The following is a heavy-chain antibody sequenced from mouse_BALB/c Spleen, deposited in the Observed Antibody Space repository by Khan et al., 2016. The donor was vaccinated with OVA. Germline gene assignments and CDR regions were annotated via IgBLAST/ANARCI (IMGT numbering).Heavy chain of an antibody. CDR2: INPSTGDT. D-gene: IGHD1-1*02. V-gene: IGHV1-7*01. CDR1: GYTFINYW. CDR3: ARRGLRWDFDY. Sequence: QVQLQQSGAELAKPGASVKMSCKASGYTFINYWILWVKQRPGQGLEWIGYINPSTGDTEYNQNFKDKATLTADKSSRTSYMQLSSLTSEDSAVYYCARRGLRWDFDYWGQGTTLTVSS. J-gene: IGHJ2*01.